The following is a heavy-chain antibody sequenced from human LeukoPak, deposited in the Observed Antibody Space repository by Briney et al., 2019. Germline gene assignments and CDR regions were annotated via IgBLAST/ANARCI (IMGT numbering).Heavy chain of an antibody. CDR2: IWYDGSNK. J-gene: IGHJ4*02. CDR3: AKEQDIVVVPAATPFDY. V-gene: IGHV3-33*06. Sequence: GGSLRLSCAASGFTFSSYGMHWVRQAPGKGLEWVAVIWYDGSNKYYADSVKGRFTISRDNSKNTLYLQMNSLRAEDTAVYYCAKEQDIVVVPAATPFDYWGQGTLVTVSS. D-gene: IGHD2-2*01. CDR1: GFTFSSYG.